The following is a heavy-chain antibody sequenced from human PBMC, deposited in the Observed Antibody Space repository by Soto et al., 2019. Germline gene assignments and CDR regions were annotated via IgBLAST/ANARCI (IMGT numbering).Heavy chain of an antibody. D-gene: IGHD3-22*01. CDR2: IYQSGST. CDR3: ARELLFYDSSGYSWDDAFDI. CDR1: GGSLSSSAYS. Sequence: SETLSLTCTVSGGSLSSSAYSWSWIRQTPGKGLEWIGFIYQSGSTYYHPSLKSRVTLSLDRPKNQISLKLTSVTAADTAVYFCARELLFYDSSGYSWDDAFDIWGQGTMVTVSS. V-gene: IGHV4-30-2*01. J-gene: IGHJ3*02.